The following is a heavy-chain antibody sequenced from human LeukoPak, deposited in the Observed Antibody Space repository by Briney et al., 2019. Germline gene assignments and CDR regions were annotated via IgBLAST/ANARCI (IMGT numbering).Heavy chain of an antibody. CDR3: ARLGRYSSHFDY. D-gene: IGHD6-19*01. CDR1: GGSISSGGYH. J-gene: IGHJ4*02. CDR2: IYYSGST. Sequence: SSETLSLTCTVSGGSISSGGYHWSWIRQHPGKGLEWIGYIYYSGSTYYNPSLMSRVTISVDTSKNQFSLKLSSVTAADTAVYYCARLGRYSSHFDYWGQGTLVTVSS. V-gene: IGHV4-31*03.